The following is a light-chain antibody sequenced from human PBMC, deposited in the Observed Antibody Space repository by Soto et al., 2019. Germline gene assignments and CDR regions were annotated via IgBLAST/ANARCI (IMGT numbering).Light chain of an antibody. V-gene: IGKV1-5*01. CDR1: QSINGR. CDR2: DVS. CDR3: QQYKVYPYT. J-gene: IGKJ2*01. Sequence: DIQMTQSPSTLSASIGDRVTITCRASQSINGRLAWYQQKPGRPPKLLIYDVSFLESGVPSRFSGSGSGTDFNLTISSLRPEDFATFYCQQYKVYPYTFGQGTRLDIQ.